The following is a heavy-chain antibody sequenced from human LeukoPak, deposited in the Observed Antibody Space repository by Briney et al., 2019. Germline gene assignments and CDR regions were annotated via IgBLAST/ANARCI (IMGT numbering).Heavy chain of an antibody. CDR1: GGSFSGYY. CDR2: INHSGST. CDR3: ASGSRAFDI. V-gene: IGHV4-34*01. J-gene: IGHJ3*02. D-gene: IGHD2-15*01. Sequence: SETLSLTCAVYGGSFSGYYWSWIRQPPGKGLEWIGEINHSGSTNYNPSLKSRVTISVDTSKNQLSLKLSSVTAADTAVYYCASGSRAFDIWGQGTMVTVSS.